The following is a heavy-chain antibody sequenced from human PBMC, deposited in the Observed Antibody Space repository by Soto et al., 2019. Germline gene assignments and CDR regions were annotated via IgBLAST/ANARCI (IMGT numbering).Heavy chain of an antibody. D-gene: IGHD2-21*01. V-gene: IGHV1-3*01. CDR3: ARRITGGDLDY. CDR1: GYTFTSFA. J-gene: IGHJ4*02. Sequence: ASVKVSCKASGYTFTSFAMHWVRQAPGQRLEWMGWINGGNGDTKYSQRFQARVTFTRDTSASTAYMELSSLRSEDTAVFFCARRITGGDLDYWGQGTLVTVSS. CDR2: INGGNGDT.